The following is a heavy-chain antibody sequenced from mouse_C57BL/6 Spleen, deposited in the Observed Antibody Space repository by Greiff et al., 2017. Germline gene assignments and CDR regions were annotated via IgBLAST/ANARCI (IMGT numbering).Heavy chain of an antibody. CDR1: GYAFSSSW. D-gene: IGHD2-4*01. V-gene: IGHV1-82*01. CDR2: IYPGDGDT. CDR3: APLYYDYGEGFAY. J-gene: IGHJ3*01. Sequence: VKLQESGPELVKPGASVKISCKASGYAFSSSWMNWVKQRPGKGLEWIGRIYPGDGDTNYNGKFKGKATLTADKSSSTAYMQLSSLTSEDSAVYFCAPLYYDYGEGFAYWGQGTLVTVSA.